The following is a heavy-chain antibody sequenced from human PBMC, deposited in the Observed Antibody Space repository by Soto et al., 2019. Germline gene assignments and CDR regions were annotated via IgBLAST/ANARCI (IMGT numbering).Heavy chain of an antibody. V-gene: IGHV4-61*08. CDR2: IYYSGST. CDR3: ARSNILTGYYPNYYYYYYMDV. D-gene: IGHD3-9*01. CDR1: GGTVSSGGYY. Sequence: SETMSLSCTVSGGTVSSGGYYWSWIRQPPGKGLEWIGYIYYSGSTNYNPSLKSRVTISVDTSKNQFSLKLSSVTAADTAVYYCARSNILTGYYPNYYYYYYMDVWGKGTTVTVSS. J-gene: IGHJ6*03.